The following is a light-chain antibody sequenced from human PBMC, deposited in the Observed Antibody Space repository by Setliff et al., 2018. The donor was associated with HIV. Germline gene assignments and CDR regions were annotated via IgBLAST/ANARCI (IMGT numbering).Light chain of an antibody. Sequence: QSALAQPPSVSGAPGQRVTISCTGSSSNIGAGHDVHWYQQLPGTAPKLLIYRNSHRPSGVPGRFSGSKSGSSASLAISGLRSEDEADYYCASWDDSFGGRVFGGGTKVTVL. CDR2: RNS. V-gene: IGLV1-40*01. CDR1: SSNIGAGHD. J-gene: IGLJ3*02. CDR3: ASWDDSFGGRV.